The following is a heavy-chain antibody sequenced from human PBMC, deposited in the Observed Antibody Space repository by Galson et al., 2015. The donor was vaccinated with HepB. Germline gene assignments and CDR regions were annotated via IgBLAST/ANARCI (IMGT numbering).Heavy chain of an antibody. V-gene: IGHV3-30*04. D-gene: IGHD6-13*01. Sequence: SLTLSCAASGFTFNSHALHWVRQAPGTGLDWVAVIPYDGRHKNYADPVKGRFTISRDESRNTLPLQMNSLRAEDTAIYYCARDKDPSRSWVDGLIYYGLAVWGQGTTVTVSS. CDR1: GFTFNSHA. CDR2: IPYDGRHK. J-gene: IGHJ6*02. CDR3: ARDKDPSRSWVDGLIYYGLAV.